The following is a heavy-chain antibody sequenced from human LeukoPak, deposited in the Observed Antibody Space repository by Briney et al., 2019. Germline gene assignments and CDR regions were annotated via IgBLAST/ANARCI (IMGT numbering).Heavy chain of an antibody. J-gene: IGHJ5*02. CDR3: ARWGGSSSSVWFDP. D-gene: IGHD6-6*01. Sequence: SETLSLTCAVYGGSFSGYYWSWIRQPPGKGLEWIGEINHSGSTNYNPSLKSRVTISVDTSKNQFSLKLSSVTAADTAVYYCARWGGSSSSVWFDPWGQGTLVTVSS. V-gene: IGHV4-34*01. CDR1: GGSFSGYY. CDR2: INHSGST.